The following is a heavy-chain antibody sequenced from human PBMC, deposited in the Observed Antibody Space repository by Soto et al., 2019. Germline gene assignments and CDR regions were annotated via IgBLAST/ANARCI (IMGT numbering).Heavy chain of an antibody. CDR3: AKPIVVVPAAILYYYYGMDV. J-gene: IGHJ6*02. CDR1: GFTFSSYA. Sequence: GGSLRLSCAASGFTFSSYAMSWVRQAPGKGLEWVSAISGSGGSTYYADSVKGRFTISRDNSKNTLYLQMNSLRAEDTAVYYCAKPIVVVPAAILYYYYGMDVWGQGTTVTVSS. CDR2: ISGSGGST. D-gene: IGHD2-2*01. V-gene: IGHV3-23*01.